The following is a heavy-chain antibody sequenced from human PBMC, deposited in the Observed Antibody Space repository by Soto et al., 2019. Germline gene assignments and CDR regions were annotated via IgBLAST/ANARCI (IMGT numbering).Heavy chain of an antibody. J-gene: IGHJ1*01. D-gene: IGHD6-19*01. Sequence: GGSLILSCAASGFTFSSYAMSWVRQAPGKGLEWVSAIGGSGGGTYYADSAKGRFTISRDNSKNTLFLHMDGLRAEDTAVYYCARDRSSAWYGVGFWGQGTLVTVSS. CDR2: IGGSGGGT. CDR1: GFTFSSYA. CDR3: ARDRSSAWYGVGF. V-gene: IGHV3-23*01.